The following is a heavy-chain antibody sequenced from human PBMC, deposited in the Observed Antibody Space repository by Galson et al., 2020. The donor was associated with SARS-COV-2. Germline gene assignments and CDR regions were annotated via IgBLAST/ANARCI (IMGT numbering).Heavy chain of an antibody. Sequence: SVKVSCKASGGTFSSYAISWVRQAPGQGLEWMGGIIPIFGTANYAQKFQGRVTITADESTSTAYMELSSLRSEDTAVYYCATSYYDILTGYYDDAFDIWGQGTMVTVSS. V-gene: IGHV1-69*13. J-gene: IGHJ3*02. CDR1: GGTFSSYA. CDR2: IIPIFGTA. D-gene: IGHD3-9*01. CDR3: ATSYYDILTGYYDDAFDI.